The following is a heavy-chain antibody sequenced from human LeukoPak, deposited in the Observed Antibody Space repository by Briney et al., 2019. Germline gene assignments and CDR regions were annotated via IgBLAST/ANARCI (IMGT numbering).Heavy chain of an antibody. Sequence: GGSLRLSCAASGFTVSSNFMSWVRQAPGKGLVWVSHINRDGSTTYYADSVKGRFTISRDNAKNTLYLQMNSLRAEDTAVYYCAMDAAVKDSWGQGALVTVSS. J-gene: IGHJ4*02. CDR2: INRDGSTT. V-gene: IGHV3-74*01. CDR1: GFTVSSNF. CDR3: AMDAAVKDS. D-gene: IGHD4-17*01.